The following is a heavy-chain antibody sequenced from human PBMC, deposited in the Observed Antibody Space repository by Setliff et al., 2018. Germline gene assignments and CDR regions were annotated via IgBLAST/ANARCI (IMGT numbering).Heavy chain of an antibody. J-gene: IGHJ4*02. CDR1: GDSISDISYY. D-gene: IGHD1-26*01. CDR2: IYYSGTA. Sequence: KTSETLSLTCTISGDSISDISYYWGFIRQSPGKGPEWIGSIYYSGTAYYNPSLESRVTMFVDASKNQFSLRLNSVTAADTAVYYCAAPGGGSYRFWGQGTLVTVSS. CDR3: AAPGGGSYRF. V-gene: IGHV4-39*01.